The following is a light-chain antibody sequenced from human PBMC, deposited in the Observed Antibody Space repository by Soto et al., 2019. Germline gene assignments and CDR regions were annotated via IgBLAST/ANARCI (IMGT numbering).Light chain of an antibody. CDR2: NSY. Sequence: QSVLTQPPSASGTPGQRVTISCSGSSSNIGSKTVNWYQQLPGTVPKLLIYNSYQRPSGVPDRFSASKSGTSASLAISGLQSEDEADYDCSSWDASLNGYVFGTGTKVTVL. CDR1: SSNIGSKT. CDR3: SSWDASLNGYV. V-gene: IGLV1-44*01. J-gene: IGLJ1*01.